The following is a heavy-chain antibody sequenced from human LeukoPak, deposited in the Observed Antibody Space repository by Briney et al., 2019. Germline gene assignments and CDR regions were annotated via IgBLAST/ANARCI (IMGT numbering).Heavy chain of an antibody. CDR3: AREPQRFLRFNWFDP. CDR1: GYTFTGYY. J-gene: IGHJ5*02. V-gene: IGHV1-46*01. CDR2: INPSGGST. Sequence: ASVKVSCKASGYTFTGYYMHWVRQAPGQGLEWMGIINPSGGSTSYAQKFQGRVTMTRDTSTSTVYMELSSLRSEDTAVYYCAREPQRFLRFNWFDPWGQGTLVTVSS. D-gene: IGHD3-3*01.